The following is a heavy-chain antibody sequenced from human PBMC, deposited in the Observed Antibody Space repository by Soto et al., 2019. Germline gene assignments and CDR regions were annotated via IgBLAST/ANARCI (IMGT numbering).Heavy chain of an antibody. CDR2: VSYDGGKK. CDR1: GFNFSSYA. D-gene: IGHD6-13*01. V-gene: IGHV3-30*18. Sequence: PGGPLGLSCAASGFNFSSYAMHWVRQSPGKGLEWVAVVSYDGGKKYYADSVKVRFTVSRDNSKNTAYLQMNSLRDEDTAVYYCAKLTAAWGQGTLVTVSS. CDR3: AKLTAA. J-gene: IGHJ4*02.